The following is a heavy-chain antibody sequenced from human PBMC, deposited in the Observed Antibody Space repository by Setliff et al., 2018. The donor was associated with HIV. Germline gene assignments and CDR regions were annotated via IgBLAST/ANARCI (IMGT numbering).Heavy chain of an antibody. J-gene: IGHJ4*02. V-gene: IGHV3-15*01. CDR2: IKSNSDGGTS. Sequence: PGGSLRLSCAASGFTFNSYGMHWVRQAPGKGLEWVGRIKSNSDGGTSDYAAAVKDRFSFSRDDSKSILYLQMNSLEIEDTAVYFCSTGPSRVSDGIADFWGPGTLVTVSS. CDR1: GFTFNSYG. CDR3: STGPSRVSDGIADF.